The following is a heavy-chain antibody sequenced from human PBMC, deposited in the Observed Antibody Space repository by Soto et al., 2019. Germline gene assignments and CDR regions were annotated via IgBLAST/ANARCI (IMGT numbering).Heavy chain of an antibody. CDR1: GFTFSSFW. V-gene: IGHV3-74*01. D-gene: IGHD2-15*01. CDR2: INTDGSST. J-gene: IGHJ6*03. CDR3: AKSLLFVDHAYMDV. Sequence: EVQLVESGGGLVQPGGSLRLSCAVSGFTFSSFWMHWVRQAPGEGLVWVSRINTDGSSTSYADSVKGRFTISRDNAKNTLYLQMNSLRVEDTAVYYCAKSLLFVDHAYMDVWGKGTTVTVSS.